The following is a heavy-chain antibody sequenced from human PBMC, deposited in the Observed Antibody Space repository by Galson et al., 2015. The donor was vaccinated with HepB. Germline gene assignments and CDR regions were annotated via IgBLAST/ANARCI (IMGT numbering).Heavy chain of an antibody. CDR2: SSPYKGDT. CDR1: GYTFTSYG. D-gene: IGHD1-26*01. CDR3: ARSSDRDSGRQGFDS. Sequence: SVKVSCTASGYTFTSYGITWVRQARGRGLEWMGWSSPYKGDTNYAQRFQGRVTMTTETVTKTAYMELRSLISDDTAVYYCARSSDRDSGRQGFDSWGQGTLVTVSS. V-gene: IGHV1-18*01. J-gene: IGHJ4*02.